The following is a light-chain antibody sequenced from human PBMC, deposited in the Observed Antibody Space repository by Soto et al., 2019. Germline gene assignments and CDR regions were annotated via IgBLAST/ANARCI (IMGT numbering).Light chain of an antibody. CDR3: SSYAVSNNDV. J-gene: IGLJ1*01. Sequence: QSALTQPPSASGSPGQSVAISCTGTSSDVGGYNSVSWYQHHPGKAPKLIIYEVNKRPSGVPDRFSGSKSANTASLTVSGLQAEDEADYYCSSYAVSNNDVFGTGTKLTVL. CDR1: SSDVGGYNS. V-gene: IGLV2-8*01. CDR2: EVN.